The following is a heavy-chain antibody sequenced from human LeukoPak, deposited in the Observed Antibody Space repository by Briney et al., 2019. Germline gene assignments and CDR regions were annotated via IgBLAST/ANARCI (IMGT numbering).Heavy chain of an antibody. CDR2: ITSSSTYT. D-gene: IGHD6-19*01. Sequence: PGGSLRLSCAASGFSFSSYNMNWVRQTPGKGLEWVSSITSSSTYTFYADSVKGRFTISRDNAKNSLYLQMNSLRAEDTAVYYCARDRVAVAGISFDYWGQGTLVTVSS. CDR1: GFSFSSYN. J-gene: IGHJ4*02. CDR3: ARDRVAVAGISFDY. V-gene: IGHV3-21*01.